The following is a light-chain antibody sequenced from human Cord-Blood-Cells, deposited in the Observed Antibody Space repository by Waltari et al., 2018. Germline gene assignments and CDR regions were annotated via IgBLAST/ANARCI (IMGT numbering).Light chain of an antibody. J-gene: IGLJ3*02. Sequence: QSALTQPASVSGSPGQSITISCTGTSSDVGGYNYVSWYQQHPGKAPKLRIYDVRHRPSGVSNRFSGSKSGNTASLTISGLQAEDEADYYCSSYTSSSTLVFGGGTKLTVL. V-gene: IGLV2-14*01. CDR2: DVR. CDR3: SSYTSSSTLV. CDR1: SSDVGGYNY.